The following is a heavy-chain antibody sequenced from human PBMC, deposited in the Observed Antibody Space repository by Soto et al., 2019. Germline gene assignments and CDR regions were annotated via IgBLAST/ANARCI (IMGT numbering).Heavy chain of an antibody. V-gene: IGHV1-69*12. D-gene: IGHD2-21*01. CDR3: ARSGVVVNGFDI. CDR1: GGTFSSYA. J-gene: IGHJ3*02. Sequence: QVQLVQSGAEVKKPGSSVKVSCKASGGTFSSYAISWVRQAPGQGLEWMGGIIPISGTANYAQKFQGRVTIPAHXSTSTAYMELSSLRSEDTAVYYCARSGVVVNGFDIWGQGTMVTVSS. CDR2: IIPISGTA.